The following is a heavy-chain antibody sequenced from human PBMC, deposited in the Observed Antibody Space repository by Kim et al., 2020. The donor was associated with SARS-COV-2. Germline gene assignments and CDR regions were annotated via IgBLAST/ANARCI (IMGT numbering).Heavy chain of an antibody. CDR3: TTEASDTWHRSGYFSP. Sequence: GGSLRLSCAASGFTFNAAWMSWVRQAPGKGLEWIGRIKSKTDGGTTDYAAPGKGRFTISRNDSKNTLYLQMNSLKTEDTGVYYCTTEASDTWHRSGYFSPGGQGTLVPVSS. CDR2: IKSKTDGGTT. V-gene: IGHV3-15*01. CDR1: GFTFNAAW. J-gene: IGHJ4*02. D-gene: IGHD3-22*01.